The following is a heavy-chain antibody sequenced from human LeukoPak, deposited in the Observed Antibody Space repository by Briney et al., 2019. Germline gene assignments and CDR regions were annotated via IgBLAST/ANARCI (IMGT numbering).Heavy chain of an antibody. CDR2: IYSSGST. Sequence: SETLSLTCTVSGGSISSSYYYWGWIRQPPGKGLEWIGSIYSSGSTYYNPSLKSRVTISVDTSKNQFSLKLRSVTAADSAVYYCARSDYSGSGTYTEFDAFDIWGQGPMVTVSS. V-gene: IGHV4-39*07. D-gene: IGHD3-10*01. CDR1: GGSISSSYYY. CDR3: ARSDYSGSGTYTEFDAFDI. J-gene: IGHJ3*02.